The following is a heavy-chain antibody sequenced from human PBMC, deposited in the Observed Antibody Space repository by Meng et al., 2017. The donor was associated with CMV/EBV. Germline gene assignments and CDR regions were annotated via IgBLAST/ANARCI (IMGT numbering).Heavy chain of an antibody. CDR1: GGSITSGTYF. CDR3: ARLVVVPDYINYFEY. V-gene: IGHV4-39*07. CDR2: INYSGTT. D-gene: IGHD2-2*01. Sequence: SETLSLTCTVSGGSITSGTYFWVWVRQPPGKGLEWIGSINYSGTTYYKSSFKSGGTMSIDTSKNQFSLKVTSVTAADTAVYYCARLVVVPDYINYFEYWGQGTLVTVSS. J-gene: IGHJ4*02.